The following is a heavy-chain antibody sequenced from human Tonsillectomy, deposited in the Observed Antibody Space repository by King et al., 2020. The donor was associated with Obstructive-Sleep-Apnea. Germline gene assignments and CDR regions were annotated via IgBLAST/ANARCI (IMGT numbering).Heavy chain of an antibody. V-gene: IGHV4-34*01. D-gene: IGHD3-22*01. CDR3: ARGQGFYESSGYSNWYFDL. J-gene: IGHJ2*01. Sequence: VQLQQWGAGLLKPSETLSLTCAVYGGSFSGSFWSWIRQPPGQGLEWIGEINHSGSTNYNPSLKSRVTISVDTSKNQFSLKLSSVIAADTGWYYCARGQGFYESSGYSNWYFDLWGRGTPVTVSA. CDR1: GGSFSGSF. CDR2: INHSGST.